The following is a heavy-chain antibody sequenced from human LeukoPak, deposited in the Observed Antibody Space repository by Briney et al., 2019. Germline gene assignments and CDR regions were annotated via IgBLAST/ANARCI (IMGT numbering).Heavy chain of an antibody. V-gene: IGHV3-33*08. CDR3: ARDWASVLYSGYAGGNAFDI. J-gene: IGHJ3*02. Sequence: GGSLRLSCAASGFTVSSNYMSWVRQAPGKGLEWVAVIWYDGSNKYYADSVKGRFTISRDNSKNTLYLQMNSLRAEDTAVYYCARDWASVLYSGYAGGNAFDIWGQGTMVTVSS. CDR1: GFTVSSNY. CDR2: IWYDGSNK. D-gene: IGHD5-12*01.